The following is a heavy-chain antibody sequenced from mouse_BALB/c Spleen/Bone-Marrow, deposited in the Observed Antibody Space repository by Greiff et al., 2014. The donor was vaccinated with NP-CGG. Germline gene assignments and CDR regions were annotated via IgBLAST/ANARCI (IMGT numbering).Heavy chain of an antibody. CDR1: DYTFTSYW. J-gene: IGHJ2*01. CDR3: TRKYGPLYYFDY. D-gene: IGHD2-10*02. Sequence: LVESGAELVRPGASVKLSCKASDYTFTSYWINWVKQRPGQGLEWIGNIYPSDSYTNYNQKFKDKATLTVDKSSSTAYMQLSSPTSEDSAVYYCTRKYGPLYYFDYWGQGTTLTVSS. V-gene: IGHV1-69*02. CDR2: IYPSDSYT.